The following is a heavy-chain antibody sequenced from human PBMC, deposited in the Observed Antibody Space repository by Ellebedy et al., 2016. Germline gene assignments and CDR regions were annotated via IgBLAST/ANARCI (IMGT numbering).Heavy chain of an antibody. D-gene: IGHD2-2*01. V-gene: IGHV1-18*04. Sequence: ASVKVSXXASGYTFTTFSITWVRQVPGQGLEWMGFVNTFSGNTKFAQKFQGRVTITADESTNIAYMEMRGLRSEDTAIYYCATGLAVPAAWYNWFDPWGQGTLVIVSS. CDR1: GYTFTTFS. CDR2: VNTFSGNT. J-gene: IGHJ5*02. CDR3: ATGLAVPAAWYNWFDP.